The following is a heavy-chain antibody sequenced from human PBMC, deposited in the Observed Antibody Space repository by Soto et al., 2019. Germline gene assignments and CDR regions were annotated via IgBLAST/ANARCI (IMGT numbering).Heavy chain of an antibody. CDR2: INPNSGGT. V-gene: IGHV1-2*02. CDR3: ARAHKPPNWNDVGWFDP. J-gene: IGHJ5*02. CDR1: GYTFTGYY. D-gene: IGHD1-20*01. Sequence: GASVKVSCKASGYTFTGYYMHWVRQAPGQGLEWMGWINPNSGGTNYAQKFQGRVTMTRDTSISTAYMELSRLRSDDTAVYYCARAHKPPNWNDVGWFDPWGQGTLVTVS.